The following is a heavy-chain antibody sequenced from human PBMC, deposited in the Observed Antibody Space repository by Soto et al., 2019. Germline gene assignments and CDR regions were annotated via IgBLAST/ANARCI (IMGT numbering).Heavy chain of an antibody. V-gene: IGHV3-74*01. Sequence: GGALRLSCAVSGFPFRSHWMHWVRQAPGKGLVWVSRINSDGSSTDYADSVRGRFTLSRDNAKNTLFLQVNSLRAEDTAVYYCARADYSNLRFDYWGQGTLVTVSS. D-gene: IGHD4-4*01. CDR1: GFPFRSHW. CDR2: INSDGSST. CDR3: ARADYSNLRFDY. J-gene: IGHJ4*02.